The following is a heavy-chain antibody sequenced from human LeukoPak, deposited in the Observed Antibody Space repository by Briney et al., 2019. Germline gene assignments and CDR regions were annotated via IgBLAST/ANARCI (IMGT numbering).Heavy chain of an antibody. CDR3: ASNYYDSSGYYWAPYYYYGMDV. Sequence: GGSLRLSCAASGFTFSSYGMHWVRQAPGKGLEWVAVIWYDGSNKYYADSVKGRFTISRDNSKNTLYLQMNSLRAEDMAVYYCASNYYDSSGYYWAPYYYYGMDVWGQGTTVTVSS. CDR1: GFTFSSYG. V-gene: IGHV3-30*19. J-gene: IGHJ6*02. CDR2: IWYDGSNK. D-gene: IGHD3-22*01.